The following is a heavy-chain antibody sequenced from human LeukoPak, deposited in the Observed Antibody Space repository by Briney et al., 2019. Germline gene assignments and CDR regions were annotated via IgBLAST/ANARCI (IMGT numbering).Heavy chain of an antibody. CDR1: GGSFLGYY. V-gene: IGHV4-34*01. CDR2: INHSGSS. D-gene: IGHD6-6*01. J-gene: IGHJ6*03. Sequence: SETLSLPCEVYGGSFLGYYWGWSRQPPGRGLEGIGEINHSGSSNNSSSHKSRVAISVDAPNKQYSLKLSSVTAADTAVYYCARGFLAPRRRGLTYYYCMDVWGKGTTVTVTS. CDR3: ARGFLAPRRRGLTYYYCMDV.